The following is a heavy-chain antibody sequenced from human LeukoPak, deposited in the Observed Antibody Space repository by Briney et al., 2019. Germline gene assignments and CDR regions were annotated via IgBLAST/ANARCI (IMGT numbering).Heavy chain of an antibody. V-gene: IGHV4-34*01. D-gene: IGHD3-10*01. CDR1: GGSFSRYL. CDR2: INHSGST. J-gene: IGHJ6*03. Sequence: SETLSLTCAVYGGSFSRYLWSWIRQPPGKGLEWIGEINHSGSTNYNPSLKSRVTISVDTSKNQFSLKLSSVTAADTAVYYCAREVILGYYYMDVWDKGTTVTVSS. CDR3: AREVILGYYYMDV.